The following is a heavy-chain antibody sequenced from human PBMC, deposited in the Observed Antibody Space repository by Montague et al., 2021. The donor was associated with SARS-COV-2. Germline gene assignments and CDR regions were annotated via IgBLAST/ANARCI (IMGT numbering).Heavy chain of an antibody. CDR3: ARERVGPTRVLNYFDH. Sequence: SETLSLTCTVSGGSISSYYWSWIRQPAGKGLEWIGRIYTSGRTNHSPSLKSRVTISVDTSRNHLSLKLTSVTAADTAVYYCARERVGPTRVLNYFDHWGQGTLVIVSS. CDR1: GGSISSYY. V-gene: IGHV4-4*07. J-gene: IGHJ4*02. D-gene: IGHD3-10*01. CDR2: IYTSGRT.